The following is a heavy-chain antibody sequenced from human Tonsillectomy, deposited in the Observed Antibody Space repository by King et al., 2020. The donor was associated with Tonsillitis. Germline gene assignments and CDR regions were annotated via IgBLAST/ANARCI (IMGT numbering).Heavy chain of an antibody. CDR3: ARLGPYLGATRPFDY. Sequence: QLVQSGAEVKKPGESLKISCKGSGYSFTSYWIGWVRQMPGKGLEWVGNIYPGDSDTRYSPSFQGQVTISADKSISTAYLQWSRLKASDTAMYYCARLGPYLGATRPFDYWGQGTLVTVSS. CDR2: IYPGDSDT. D-gene: IGHD1-26*01. J-gene: IGHJ4*02. CDR1: GYSFTSYW. V-gene: IGHV5-51*01.